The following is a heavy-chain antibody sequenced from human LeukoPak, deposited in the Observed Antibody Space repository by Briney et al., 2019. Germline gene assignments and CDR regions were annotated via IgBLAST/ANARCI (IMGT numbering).Heavy chain of an antibody. CDR1: GFTFSSYA. Sequence: GGSLRRSCAASGFTFSSYAMSWVRQAPGKGLEWVSAISGSGGSTYYADSVKGRFTISRDNSKNTLCLQMNSLRPDDTAVYYCARCTASCYANAFDVWGQGTLLTVSS. CDR3: ARCTASCYANAFDV. J-gene: IGHJ3*01. V-gene: IGHV3-23*01. D-gene: IGHD2-2*01. CDR2: ISGSGGST.